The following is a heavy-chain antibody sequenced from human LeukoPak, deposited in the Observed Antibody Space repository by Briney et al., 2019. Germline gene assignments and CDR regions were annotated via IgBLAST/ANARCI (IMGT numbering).Heavy chain of an antibody. CDR2: VDSSGNT. CDR3: ARQFLVGSTFHAFDL. D-gene: IGHD1-26*01. J-gene: IGHJ3*01. V-gene: IGHV4-30-4*07. CDR1: GDSLSSGGYS. Sequence: SETLSLTCEVSGDSLSSGGYSWSWIRQPPGKGLEWIGHVDSSGNTNYNPSLESRVTMSVDTSKKQFSLKLTSVTAADMAVYFCARQFLVGSTFHAFDLWGQGTRVTVSS.